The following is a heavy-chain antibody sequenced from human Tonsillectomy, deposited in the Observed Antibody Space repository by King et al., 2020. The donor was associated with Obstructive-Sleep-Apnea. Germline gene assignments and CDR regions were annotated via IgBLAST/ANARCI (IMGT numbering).Heavy chain of an antibody. CDR1: GYTFTGYY. V-gene: IGHV1-2*04. Sequence: VQLVESGAEVKKPGASVKVSCKASGYTFTGYYMHWVRQAPGQGLEWMGWINPNSGGTNYAQKFQGWVTMTRDTSISTAYMELSRLRSDDTAVYYCARDGGYCSSTSRYGWFDPWGQGTLVTVSS. CDR3: ARDGGYCSSTSRYGWFDP. J-gene: IGHJ5*02. CDR2: INPNSGGT. D-gene: IGHD2-2*01.